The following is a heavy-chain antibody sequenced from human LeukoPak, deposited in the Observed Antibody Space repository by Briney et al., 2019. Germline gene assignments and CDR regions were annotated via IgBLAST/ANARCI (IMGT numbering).Heavy chain of an antibody. CDR2: IKNDGSDK. D-gene: IGHD5-18*01. V-gene: IGHV3-7*05. Sequence: GGSLRLSCAASGFTFSSYGMHWVRQAPGKGLEWVATIKNDGSDKNYVDSVKGRFTISRDNAKNSLYLQMNSLRAEDTAFYYCARDWRRYGTYDYWGQGTLVTVSS. CDR1: GFTFSSYG. J-gene: IGHJ4*02. CDR3: ARDWRRYGTYDY.